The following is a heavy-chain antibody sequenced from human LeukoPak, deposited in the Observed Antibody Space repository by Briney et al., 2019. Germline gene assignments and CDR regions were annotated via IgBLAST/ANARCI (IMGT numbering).Heavy chain of an antibody. CDR2: IILILGIA. CDR1: GGTFSSYA. Sequence: SVKVSCKASGGTFSSYAISWVRQAPGQGLEWMGRIILILGIANYAQKFQGRVTITADKSTSTAYMELSSLRSEDTAVYYCARENIVVVPAATQQLNWFDPWGQGTLVTVSS. CDR3: ARENIVVVPAATQQLNWFDP. J-gene: IGHJ5*02. D-gene: IGHD2-2*01. V-gene: IGHV1-69*04.